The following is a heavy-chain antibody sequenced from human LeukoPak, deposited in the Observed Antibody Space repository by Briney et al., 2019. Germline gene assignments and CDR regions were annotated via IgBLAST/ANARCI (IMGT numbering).Heavy chain of an antibody. CDR3: ARDRGHTLNQINWFDH. Sequence: SETLSLTCAASGGSINTYNWAWIRQPPGKGLEWIGYLDYDGNTNYNPSLKGRGTISVDTSKTQLYLNLASVTAEDTAVYYCARDRGHTLNQINWFDHWGQGILVTVSS. J-gene: IGHJ5*02. CDR1: GGSINTYN. V-gene: IGHV4-59*01. CDR2: LDYDGNT. D-gene: IGHD1-14*01.